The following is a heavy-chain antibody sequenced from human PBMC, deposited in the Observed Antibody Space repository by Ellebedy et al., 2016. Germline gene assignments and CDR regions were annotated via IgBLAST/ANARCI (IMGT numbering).Heavy chain of an antibody. CDR1: GYTFTNYY. J-gene: IGHJ3*02. CDR3: ARGPSHGAFDI. V-gene: IGHV1-2*04. CDR2: INPNSGGT. Sequence: ASVKVSCKASGYTFTNYYIHWLRQAPGQGLEWMGWINPNSGGTKYEQKFQDWVTMTRDTSISTAYMELSRLKSDDTAAYFCARGPSHGAFDIWGQGTMVTVSS.